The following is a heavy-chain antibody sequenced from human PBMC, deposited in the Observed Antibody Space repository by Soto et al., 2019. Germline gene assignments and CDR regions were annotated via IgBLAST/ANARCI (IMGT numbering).Heavy chain of an antibody. CDR2: INPSGGST. Sequence: GASVKVSCKASGYTFTSYYMHWVRQAPGQGLEWMGIINPSGGSTSYAQKFQGRVTMTRDTSTSTVYMELSSLRSEDTAVYYCARDIVWGSYRNNWFDPWAQGTLVTVSS. CDR1: GYTFTSYY. D-gene: IGHD3-16*02. CDR3: ARDIVWGSYRNNWFDP. V-gene: IGHV1-46*01. J-gene: IGHJ5*02.